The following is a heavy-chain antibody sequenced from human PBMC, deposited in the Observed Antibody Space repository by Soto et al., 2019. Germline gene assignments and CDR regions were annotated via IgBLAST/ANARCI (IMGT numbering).Heavy chain of an antibody. CDR3: AREAGTTDYYYGMDV. CDR2: ISPNSGRP. CDR1: GYTFTKYD. Sequence: ASVKVSCKTSGYTFTKYDISWVRQAPGQGLERLGLISPNSGRPSYAQKFEGRVTMTTDASTSTAYMELRSLRSDDTAVYYCAREAGTTDYYYGMDVWGQGTTVTVSS. D-gene: IGHD4-4*01. J-gene: IGHJ6*02. V-gene: IGHV1-18*04.